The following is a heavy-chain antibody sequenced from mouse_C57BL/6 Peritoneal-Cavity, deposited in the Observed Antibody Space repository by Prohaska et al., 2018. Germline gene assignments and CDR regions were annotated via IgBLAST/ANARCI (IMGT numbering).Heavy chain of an antibody. CDR3: TRGYGRRGWYFDV. CDR1: GYTFTDYE. D-gene: IGHD1-1*01. J-gene: IGHJ1*03. CDR2: IDPETGGT. V-gene: IGHV1-15*01. Sequence: QVQLQQSGAELVRPGASVTLSCKASGYTFTDYEMHWVKQTPVHGLEWIGAIDPETGGTAYHQKFKGKAILTADKSSSTAYMELSSLTSEDSAVKYCTRGYGRRGWYFDVWGTGTTVTVSS.